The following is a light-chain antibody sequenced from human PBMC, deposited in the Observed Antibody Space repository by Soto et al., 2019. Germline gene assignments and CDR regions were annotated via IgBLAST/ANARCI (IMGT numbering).Light chain of an antibody. CDR2: LGS. Sequence: DIVMTQSPLSLPVTPGESASISCRSSQSLLHSSGYNHLDWYLQKPGQSPQLLIHLGSNRASGVPDRFSGSGSGTDFTLKISRVEAEDVGLYYCMQALQPPVTFGGGTKVEIK. V-gene: IGKV2-28*01. J-gene: IGKJ4*01. CDR1: QSLLHSSGYNH. CDR3: MQALQPPVT.